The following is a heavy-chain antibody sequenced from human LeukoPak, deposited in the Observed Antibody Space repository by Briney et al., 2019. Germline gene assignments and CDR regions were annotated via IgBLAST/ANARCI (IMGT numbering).Heavy chain of an antibody. CDR3: AKDVELRHFDWLLDFDY. V-gene: IGHV3-23*01. CDR2: ISGSGGST. CDR1: GFTFGNYA. D-gene: IGHD3-9*01. J-gene: IGHJ4*02. Sequence: GSLRLSCTASGFTFGNYAMSWVRQAPGKGLEWVSAISGSGGSTYYADSVKGRFTISRGNSKNTLYMQMNSLRAEDTAVYYCAKDVELRHFDWLLDFDYWGQGTLVTVSS.